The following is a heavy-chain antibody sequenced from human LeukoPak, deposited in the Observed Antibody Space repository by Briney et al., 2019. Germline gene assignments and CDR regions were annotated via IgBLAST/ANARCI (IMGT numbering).Heavy chain of an antibody. CDR3: ARVTKYYIDY. Sequence: GGSLRLSCVVSGFTFSSYEMNWVRQAPGKRLEWVSYMSNNGRTIYYADSVKGRFTISRDNAKNSLYLQMSSLRAEDTAVYYCARVTKYYIDYWGQGTQVTVSS. J-gene: IGHJ4*02. CDR1: GFTFSSYE. CDR2: MSNNGRTI. V-gene: IGHV3-48*03.